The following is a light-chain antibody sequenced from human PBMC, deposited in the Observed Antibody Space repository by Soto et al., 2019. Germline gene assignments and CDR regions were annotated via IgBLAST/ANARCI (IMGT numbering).Light chain of an antibody. CDR2: DDT. Sequence: SYELTQPPSVSVAPGQTARITCGGNNIGTKSVHWYQERPGQAPMLVVYDDTDRPSGTPERFSGSNSGNTATLTISRVEVGDEADYYCQVWDSSSDHWVFGGGTKVTVL. V-gene: IGLV3-21*02. CDR3: QVWDSSSDHWV. J-gene: IGLJ3*02. CDR1: NIGTKS.